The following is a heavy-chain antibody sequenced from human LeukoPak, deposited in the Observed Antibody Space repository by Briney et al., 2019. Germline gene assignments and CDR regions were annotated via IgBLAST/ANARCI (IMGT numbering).Heavy chain of an antibody. D-gene: IGHD3-22*01. CDR1: GGTFSSYA. CDR3: ASYHYDSSGYYDFDY. J-gene: IGHJ4*02. Sequence: SVKVSCKASGGTFSSYAISWVRQAPGQGLEWMGGIIPIFGTANYAQKFQGRVTITADESTSTAYMELSSLRSEDTAVYYCASYHYDSSGYYDFDYWGQGTLVTVSS. CDR2: IIPIFGTA. V-gene: IGHV1-69*13.